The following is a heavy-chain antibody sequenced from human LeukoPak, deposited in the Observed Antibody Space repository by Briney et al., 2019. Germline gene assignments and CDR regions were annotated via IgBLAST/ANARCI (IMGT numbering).Heavy chain of an antibody. CDR3: AKDQTMVRGVYFDY. Sequence: GGSLRLSCAASGFTFSNYAMNWVRQAPGKGLEWVSAISGSGGTTYYADSVKGRFTISRDNSKNTLYLQMNSLRAEDTAVYYCAKDQTMVRGVYFDYWGQGTLVTVSS. D-gene: IGHD3-10*01. J-gene: IGHJ4*02. V-gene: IGHV3-23*01. CDR1: GFTFSNYA. CDR2: ISGSGGTT.